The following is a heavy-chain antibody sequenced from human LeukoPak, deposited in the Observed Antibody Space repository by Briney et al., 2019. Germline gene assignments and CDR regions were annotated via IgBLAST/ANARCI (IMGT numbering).Heavy chain of an antibody. CDR3: TKKDICRGGSCPFDY. V-gene: IGHV3-23*01. Sequence: GGSLRLSCAASGFTFNNYAMNWVRQAPGKGLEWISTVTASGGATYYADSVKGRFTISRDNSKNTLFLQMNSLRAEDTAVYYCTKKDICRGGSCPFDYWGQGTLVTVSS. CDR2: VTASGGAT. D-gene: IGHD2-15*01. J-gene: IGHJ4*02. CDR1: GFTFNNYA.